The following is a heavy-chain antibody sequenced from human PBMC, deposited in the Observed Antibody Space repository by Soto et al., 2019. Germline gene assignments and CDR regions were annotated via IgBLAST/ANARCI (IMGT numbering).Heavy chain of an antibody. CDR1: AGTFNNYA. V-gene: IGHV1-69*06. CDR3: ARAGGRSYYCYGMDV. Sequence: QEQLMQSGPEVKKPGSSVTVSCKASAGTFNNYAICWVRQAPGQGLEWMGGTIPLFSTSSYAQKFQGRVTSTADKSTSTVYIEMRTLRSADTGLYYSARAGGRSYYCYGMDVWSQGTTVTVS. D-gene: IGHD2-15*01. CDR2: TIPLFSTS. J-gene: IGHJ6*02.